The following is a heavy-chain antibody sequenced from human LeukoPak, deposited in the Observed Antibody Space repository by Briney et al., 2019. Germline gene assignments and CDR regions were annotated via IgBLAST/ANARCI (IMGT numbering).Heavy chain of an antibody. J-gene: IGHJ4*02. CDR2: IYSGGST. Sequence: GGSLRLSCAASGFTVSSNYMSRVRQAPGKGLEWVSVIYSGGSTYYADSVKGRFTISRDNSKNTLYLQMNSLRAEDTAVYYCARVLGDSSGYYIDYWGQGTLVTVSS. D-gene: IGHD3-22*01. CDR1: GFTVSSNY. V-gene: IGHV3-66*02. CDR3: ARVLGDSSGYYIDY.